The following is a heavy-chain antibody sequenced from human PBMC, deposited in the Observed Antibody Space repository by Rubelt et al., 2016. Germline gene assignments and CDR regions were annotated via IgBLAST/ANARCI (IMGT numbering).Heavy chain of an antibody. Sequence: QVQLQQWGAGLLKPSETLSLTCTVSGGSISSSSYYWGWIRQPPGKGLEWIGSIYYSGSTYYNPSFKSRVTISVDTSNKRFSLKLTSVTAADTAVYYCARHLSYRAAADFWGQGTLVTVSS. D-gene: IGHD6-13*01. CDR3: ARHLSYRAAADF. CDR2: IYYSGST. CDR1: GGSISSSSYY. V-gene: IGHV4-39*01. J-gene: IGHJ4*02.